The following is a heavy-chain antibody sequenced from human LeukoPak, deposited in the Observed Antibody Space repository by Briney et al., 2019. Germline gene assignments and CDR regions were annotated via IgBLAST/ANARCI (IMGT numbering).Heavy chain of an antibody. CDR2: TSGSGVNT. V-gene: IGHV3-23*01. CDR3: VKGSQRLHTFDI. D-gene: IGHD5-18*01. J-gene: IGHJ3*02. Sequence: GGSLRLSCAASGFTFSSYAVSWVRQAPGKGLEWVSSTSGSGVNTYYADSVKGRFTISRGNSKNTLYLQMNSLRDEDTAVYYCVKGSQRLHTFDIWGQGTMVTVSS. CDR1: GFTFSSYA.